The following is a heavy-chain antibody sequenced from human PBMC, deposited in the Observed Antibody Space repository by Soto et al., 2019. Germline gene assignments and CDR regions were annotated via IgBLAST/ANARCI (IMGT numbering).Heavy chain of an antibody. Sequence: GSLRRSCAASVFTFTNYAMTWVRQSPGKGLEWVSGISASGVLKYYADSVQGRFTVSKDNSKNILYLQMDNLGDGDTALYYCAREVGAPSGWLDPWGQGTQVTVSS. CDR1: VFTFTNYA. CDR2: ISASGVLK. V-gene: IGHV3-23*01. D-gene: IGHD1-26*01. J-gene: IGHJ5*02. CDR3: AREVGAPSGWLDP.